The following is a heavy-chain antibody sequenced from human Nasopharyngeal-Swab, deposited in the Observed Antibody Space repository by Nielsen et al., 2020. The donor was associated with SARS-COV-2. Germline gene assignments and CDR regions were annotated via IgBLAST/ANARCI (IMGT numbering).Heavy chain of an antibody. CDR1: GGSISSGSYY. J-gene: IGHJ6*03. D-gene: IGHD4-17*01. CDR3: ARGLRGVTTYYYYYYMDV. Sequence: SETLSLTCAVSGGSISSGSYYWSWIRQPAGKGLEWIGRIYTSGSTNYNPSLKSRVTISVDTSKNQFSLKLSSVTAADTAVYYCARGLRGVTTYYYYYYMDVWGKGTTVTDSS. V-gene: IGHV4-61*02. CDR2: IYTSGST.